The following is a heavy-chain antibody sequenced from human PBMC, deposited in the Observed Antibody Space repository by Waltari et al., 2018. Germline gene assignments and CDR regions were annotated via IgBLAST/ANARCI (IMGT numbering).Heavy chain of an antibody. D-gene: IGHD2-2*01. V-gene: IGHV4-34*01. J-gene: IGHJ5*02. CDR2: INHTGST. CDR3: ARGGGYCSRTSCYLDL. CDR1: ADSFSGYY. Sequence: QVQLQQWGAGLLKPSETLSLTCAVYADSFSGYYWTWIRQPPGEGLEWIGEINHTGSTNYTPSLKSRVTMSVDTSKNQFSLKLSSVTAADTAVYYCARGGGYCSRTSCYLDLWGQGTLISVSS.